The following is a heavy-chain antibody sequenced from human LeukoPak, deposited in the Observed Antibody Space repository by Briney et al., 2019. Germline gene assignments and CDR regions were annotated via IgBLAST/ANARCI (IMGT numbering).Heavy chain of an antibody. Sequence: SQTLSLTCTVSGGSISSGSYYWSWIRQPAGRGLEWIGRIYTSGSTNYNPSLKSRVTISVDTSKNQFSLKLSSVTAADTAVYYCARGLGIAAAGILWGQGTLVTVSS. J-gene: IGHJ4*02. CDR2: IYTSGST. D-gene: IGHD6-13*01. V-gene: IGHV4-61*02. CDR1: GGSISSGSYY. CDR3: ARGLGIAAAGIL.